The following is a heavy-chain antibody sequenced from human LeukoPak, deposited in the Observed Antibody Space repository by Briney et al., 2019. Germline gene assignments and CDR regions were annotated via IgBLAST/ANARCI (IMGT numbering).Heavy chain of an antibody. V-gene: IGHV4-61*02. Sequence: SETLSLTCSVSGGSISSGSYYWSWIRQPAGKGLEWIGRIYTSGSTNYNPSLKSRVTISVDTSKNQFSLKLSSVTAADTAVYYCARDAADYYFDYWGQGTLVTVSS. J-gene: IGHJ4*02. CDR2: IYTSGST. CDR3: ARDAADYYFDY. D-gene: IGHD3/OR15-3a*01. CDR1: GGSISSGSYY.